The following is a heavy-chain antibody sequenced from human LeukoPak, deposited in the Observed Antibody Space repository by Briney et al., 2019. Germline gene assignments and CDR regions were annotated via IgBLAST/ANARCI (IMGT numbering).Heavy chain of an antibody. CDR3: ANEAPTYYYDSSGYWQKNWFDP. J-gene: IGHJ5*02. Sequence: GGSLRLSCAASGFTFDDYGMSWVRQAPGKGLEWVSAISGSGGSTYYADSVKGRFTISRDNSKNTLYLQMNSLRAEDTAVYYCANEAPTYYYDSSGYWQKNWFDPWGQGTLVTVSS. D-gene: IGHD3-22*01. CDR1: GFTFDDYG. CDR2: ISGSGGST. V-gene: IGHV3-23*01.